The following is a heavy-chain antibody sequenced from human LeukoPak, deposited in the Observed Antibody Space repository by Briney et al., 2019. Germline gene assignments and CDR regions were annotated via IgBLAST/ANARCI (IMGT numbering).Heavy chain of an antibody. D-gene: IGHD5-18*01. V-gene: IGHV3-23*01. Sequence: GGSLRLSCAASGFTFSSYAMSWVRQAPGKGLEWVSAISGSGGSTYYADSVKGRFTISRDNAKNSLYLQMNSLRAEDMALYYCAKDIWKGDTAMVVDAFDIWGQGTMVTVSS. J-gene: IGHJ3*02. CDR3: AKDIWKGDTAMVVDAFDI. CDR2: ISGSGGST. CDR1: GFTFSSYA.